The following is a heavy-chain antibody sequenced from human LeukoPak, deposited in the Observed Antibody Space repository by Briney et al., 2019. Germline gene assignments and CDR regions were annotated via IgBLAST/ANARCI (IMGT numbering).Heavy chain of an antibody. V-gene: IGHV4-39*01. J-gene: IGHJ1*01. CDR3: ARQREGYSSGWLEYFQH. CDR2: IYYGGST. D-gene: IGHD6-19*01. Sequence: SETLSLTCTVSGGSISSSSYYWGWIRQPPGKGLEWIGSIYYGGSTYYNPCLKSRVTISVDTSKNQFSLKLSSVTAADTAVYYCARQREGYSSGWLEYFQHWGQGTLVTVSS. CDR1: GGSISSSSYY.